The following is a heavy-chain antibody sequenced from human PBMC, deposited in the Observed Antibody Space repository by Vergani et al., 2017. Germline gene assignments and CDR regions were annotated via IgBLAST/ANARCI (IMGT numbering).Heavy chain of an antibody. J-gene: IGHJ3*02. V-gene: IGHV3-49*03. CDR1: GFTFGYYA. D-gene: IGHD3-10*01. Sequence: VRLVESGGDLVQPGRSLRLSCTASGFTFGYYAMDWFRQAPGQGLEWVGGIRSKAYGQATIYAASVKGRFTISRDDSKSIAYLQMNNLQTEDTAMYYCVRDQVTMLRGSDALDIWGQGTMVTVSS. CDR3: VRDQVTMLRGSDALDI. CDR2: IRSKAYGQAT.